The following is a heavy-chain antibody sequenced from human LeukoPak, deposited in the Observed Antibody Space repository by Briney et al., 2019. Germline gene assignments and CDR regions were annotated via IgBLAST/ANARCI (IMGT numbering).Heavy chain of an antibody. Sequence: SETLSLTCTVSGGSISSYYWSWIRQPPGKGLEWIGYIYYSGSTNYNPSLKSRVTISVDTSKNQFSLKLSSVTAADTAVYYCAREVAGTTGDYYYYYMDVWGKGTTVTVSS. V-gene: IGHV4-59*01. CDR2: IYYSGST. CDR3: AREVAGTTGDYYYYYMDV. J-gene: IGHJ6*03. D-gene: IGHD1-7*01. CDR1: GGSISSYY.